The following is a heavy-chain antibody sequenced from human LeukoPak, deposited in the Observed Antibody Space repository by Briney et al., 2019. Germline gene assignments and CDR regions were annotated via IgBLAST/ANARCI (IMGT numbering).Heavy chain of an antibody. CDR2: IHYTGTT. CDR3: ATSDSTSAFDI. J-gene: IGHJ3*02. V-gene: IGHV4-39*01. D-gene: IGHD2-21*02. Sequence: SETLSLTCTVSGCSITSSSYYWGWIRQPPGKGLEWIASIHYTGTTYYNPSLKSRVTISVDTSNNQFSLKLNSVTAADTTVYYCATSDSTSAFDIWGQGAMVTVSS. CDR1: GCSITSSSYY.